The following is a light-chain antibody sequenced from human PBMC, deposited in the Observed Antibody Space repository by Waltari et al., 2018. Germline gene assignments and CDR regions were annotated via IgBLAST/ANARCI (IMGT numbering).Light chain of an antibody. CDR3: QQYYSTIT. CDR2: WAS. Sequence: DIVMTQSPDSLAVSLGERATIHCKSSQSVLYNSNNKNSLAWYQQKPGQPPQLLIYWASTRESGVPDRFSGSGSGTDFTLTISSLQAEDVAVYYCQQYYSTITFGQGTRLEIK. CDR1: QSVLYNSNNKNS. V-gene: IGKV4-1*01. J-gene: IGKJ5*01.